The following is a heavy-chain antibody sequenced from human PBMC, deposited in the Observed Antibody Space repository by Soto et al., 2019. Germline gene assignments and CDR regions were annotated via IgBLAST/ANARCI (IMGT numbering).Heavy chain of an antibody. CDR2: INAGNGNT. V-gene: IGHV1-3*01. CDR1: GYTFTSYA. J-gene: IGHJ5*02. CDR3: ARDGGLKEWLFPDGNWFDP. D-gene: IGHD3-3*01. Sequence: QVRLVQSGAEVKKPGASVKVSCKASGYTFTSYAMHWVRQAPGQRLEWMGWINAGNGNTKYLQQFQGRVTITRAPSASKAYMELSSLRSEDTAVYYCARDGGLKEWLFPDGNWFDPWGQGTLVTVSS.